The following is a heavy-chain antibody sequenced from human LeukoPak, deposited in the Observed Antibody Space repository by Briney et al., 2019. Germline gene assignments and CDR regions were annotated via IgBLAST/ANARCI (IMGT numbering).Heavy chain of an antibody. J-gene: IGHJ4*02. V-gene: IGHV3-74*01. Sequence: GGSLRLSCAASGITFSNYWIHWVRQAPGKGLVWVSRIKSDGSSTNYADSVKGRFTISSDNAMNTVYLQMNSLRGEDTAVYYCARGYQTLGDYWGQGTLVTVSS. CDR2: IKSDGSST. CDR1: GITFSNYW. D-gene: IGHD2-2*01. CDR3: ARGYQTLGDY.